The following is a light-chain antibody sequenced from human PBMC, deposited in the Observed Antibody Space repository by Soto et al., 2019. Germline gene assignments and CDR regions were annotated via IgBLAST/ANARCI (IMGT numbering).Light chain of an antibody. CDR1: QSIANH. CDR3: QQYNNRPPWA. Sequence: EIVMTQSPATLSVSPGERVTLSCRASQSIANHLAWCQQRPGQAPSLLIYGASNRASGTPGRFIGSGSGTQFTLTISGLQSEDFALYYCQQYNNRPPWAFGQGTRVEI. V-gene: IGKV3-15*01. J-gene: IGKJ1*01. CDR2: GAS.